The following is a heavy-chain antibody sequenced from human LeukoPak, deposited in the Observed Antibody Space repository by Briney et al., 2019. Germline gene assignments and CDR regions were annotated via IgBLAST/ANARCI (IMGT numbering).Heavy chain of an antibody. CDR3: ARDSGGSGAAGAFDI. Sequence: PGGSLRLSCAASGFTFSSYGMHWVRKAPGKGLEWVAVIWYDGSNKYYADSVKGRFTISRDNSKNTLYLQMNSLRAEDTAVYYCARDSGGSGAAGAFDIWGQGTMVTVSS. CDR2: IWYDGSNK. D-gene: IGHD3-10*01. CDR1: GFTFSSYG. J-gene: IGHJ3*02. V-gene: IGHV3-33*01.